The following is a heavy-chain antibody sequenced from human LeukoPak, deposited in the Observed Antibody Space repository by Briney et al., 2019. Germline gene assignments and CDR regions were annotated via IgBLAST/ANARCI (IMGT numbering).Heavy chain of an antibody. D-gene: IGHD3-9*01. CDR2: INPNSGGT. V-gene: IGHV1-2*02. J-gene: IGHJ6*02. Sequence: GASVKVSCKASGYTFTGYYMHWVRQAPGQGLEWMGWINPNSGGTNYAQKFQGRVTMTRDTSISTAYMELSRLRSDDTAVYYCARDLLRDVLRYFDWLGDRANYGMDVWGQGTTVTVSS. CDR3: ARDLLRDVLRYFDWLGDRANYGMDV. CDR1: GYTFTGYY.